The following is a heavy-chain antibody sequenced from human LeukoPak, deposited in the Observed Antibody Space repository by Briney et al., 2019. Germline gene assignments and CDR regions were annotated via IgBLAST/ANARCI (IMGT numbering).Heavy chain of an antibody. CDR1: GFTFSSYG. V-gene: IGHV3-30*02. Sequence: GGSLRLSCAASGFTFSSYGMHWVRQAPGKGLEWVAFIRYDGSNKYYADSVKGRFTISRDNSKNTLYLQMNSLRAEDTAVYYCAKGRGYSGYDFRRAEWVFDYWGQGTLVTVSS. J-gene: IGHJ4*02. D-gene: IGHD5-12*01. CDR3: AKGRGYSGYDFRRAEWVFDY. CDR2: IRYDGSNK.